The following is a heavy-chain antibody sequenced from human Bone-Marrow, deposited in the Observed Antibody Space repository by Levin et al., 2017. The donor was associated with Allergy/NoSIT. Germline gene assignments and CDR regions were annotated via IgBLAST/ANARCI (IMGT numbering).Heavy chain of an antibody. J-gene: IGHJ5*02. Sequence: ASVKVSCKASGGPFINYDINWVRQAPGQGLEWMGGIIPMFGTPKYAQNFQGRVTITADASTAKVYMELNSLRFEDTAVYFCARSTHRLAAWFDPWGQGTLVTVSP. D-gene: IGHD2/OR15-2a*01. V-gene: IGHV1-69*13. CDR2: IIPMFGTP. CDR3: ARSTHRLAAWFDP. CDR1: GGPFINYD.